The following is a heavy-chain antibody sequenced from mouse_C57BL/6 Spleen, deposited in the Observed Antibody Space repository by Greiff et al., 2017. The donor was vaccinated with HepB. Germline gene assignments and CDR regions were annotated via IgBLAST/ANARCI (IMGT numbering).Heavy chain of an antibody. CDR3: ARGGYYGSSHYAMDY. Sequence: QVQLKQSGPELVKPGASVKISCKASGYAFSSSWMNWVKQRPGKGLEWIGRIYPGDGDTNYNGKFKGKATLTADKSSSTAYMQLSSLTSEDSAVYFCARGGYYGSSHYAMDYWGQGTSVTVSS. J-gene: IGHJ4*01. CDR1: GYAFSSSW. CDR2: IYPGDGDT. D-gene: IGHD1-1*01. V-gene: IGHV1-82*01.